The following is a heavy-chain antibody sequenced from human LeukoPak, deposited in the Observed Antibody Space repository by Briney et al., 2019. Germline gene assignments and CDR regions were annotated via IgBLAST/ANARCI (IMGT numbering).Heavy chain of an antibody. CDR3: ARDNRDAFDI. V-gene: IGHV3-11*06. D-gene: IGHD1-14*01. J-gene: IGHJ3*02. CDR2: ISTSSTYI. CDR1: GFTFSDYY. Sequence: GGSLRLSCAASGFTFSDYYMSWIRQAPGKGLEWVSSISTSSTYIYYADSVTGRFTISRDNAKNSLYLQMNSLRAEDTAVYYCARDNRDAFDIWGQGTMVTVSS.